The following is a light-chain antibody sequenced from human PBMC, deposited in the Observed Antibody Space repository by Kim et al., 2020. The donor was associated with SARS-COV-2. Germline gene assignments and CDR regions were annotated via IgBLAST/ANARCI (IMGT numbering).Light chain of an antibody. CDR2: EAS. CDR1: QDISRW. V-gene: IGKV1D-12*01. CDR3: QQASRFPLT. Sequence: DIQMTQSPSSVSASVGDRITITCRASQDISRWLAWHQQKPGKAPKLLIYEASILESGVPSRFSGSGSGTEFILIISSLQPEDFATYYCQQASRFPLTFGGGTKVDIK. J-gene: IGKJ4*01.